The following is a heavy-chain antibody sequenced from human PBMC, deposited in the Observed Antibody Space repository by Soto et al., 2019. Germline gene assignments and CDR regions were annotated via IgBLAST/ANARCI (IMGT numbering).Heavy chain of an antibody. V-gene: IGHV4-38-2*01. CDR2: IYNGGST. J-gene: IGHJ5*02. CDR3: ARVGAWVPYYYDSSPYTFESWFDP. D-gene: IGHD3-22*01. Sequence: SETLSLTCAVSGYSISSGSYWGCLRQPPGKGLGGIGSIYNGGSTYYNPSLNSRVTLSIDMTNNHVSLILNSVTAADTAVYYCARVGAWVPYYYDSSPYTFESWFDPWGQGTLVTVSS. CDR1: GYSISSGSY.